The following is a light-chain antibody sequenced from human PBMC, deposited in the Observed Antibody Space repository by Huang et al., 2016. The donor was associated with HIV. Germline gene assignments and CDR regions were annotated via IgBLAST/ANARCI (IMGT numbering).Light chain of an antibody. CDR3: QQRTSWPT. CDR1: QNSTTY. CDR2: DVS. V-gene: IGKV3-11*01. J-gene: IGKJ2*01. Sequence: EVVLTQSPSTLSLSPGERATLYCRASQNSTTYLAWYQQKPGQAPSLLMHDVSSRATGIPARFSGSGSGTDFILTISSLEPEDLGVYYCQQRTSWPTFGQGTNLQIK.